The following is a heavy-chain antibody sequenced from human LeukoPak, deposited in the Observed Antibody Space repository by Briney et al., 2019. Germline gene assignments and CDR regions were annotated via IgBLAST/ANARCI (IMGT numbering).Heavy chain of an antibody. J-gene: IGHJ4*02. CDR1: GFTFDDYA. D-gene: IGHD1-26*01. V-gene: IGHV3-43D*03. Sequence: GGSLRLSCAASGFTFDDYAMHWVRQAPGKGLEWVSLISWDGGSTYYADSVKGRFTISRDNSKNSLYLQMNSLRAEDTALDYCAKSPDVIVGAPFDYWGQGTLVTVSS. CDR3: AKSPDVIVGAPFDY. CDR2: ISWDGGST.